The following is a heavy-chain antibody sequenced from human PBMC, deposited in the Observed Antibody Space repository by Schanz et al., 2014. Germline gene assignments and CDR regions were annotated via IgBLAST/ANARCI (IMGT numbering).Heavy chain of an antibody. Sequence: VQLVESGGGVVQPGGSLRLSCAASGFTFSTYGMHWVRQAPGKGLEWVSSISSSSSYISYADSVKGRFTISRDNSKNTVYLEMNNVRVDDTAVYYCAKGVGGGLLLGSTFDNWGQGTMVTVTS. CDR3: AKGVGGGLLLGSTFDN. V-gene: IGHV3-21*04. CDR1: GFTFSTYG. D-gene: IGHD3-16*01. CDR2: ISSSSSYI. J-gene: IGHJ3*02.